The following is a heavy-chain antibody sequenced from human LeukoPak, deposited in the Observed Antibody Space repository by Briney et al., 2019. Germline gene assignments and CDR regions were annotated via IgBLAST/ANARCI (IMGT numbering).Heavy chain of an antibody. CDR3: ARDPPYYYGSGSYSYYFDY. V-gene: IGHV3-74*01. D-gene: IGHD3-10*01. Sequence: PGGSLRLSCAASGFTFSSYWMHWVRQAPGKGLVWVSRINSDGSSTSYADSVKGRFTISRDNAKNTLYLQMNSLRAEDTAVYYCARDPPYYYGSGSYSYYFDYWGQGTLVTVSS. CDR2: INSDGSST. CDR1: GFTFSSYW. J-gene: IGHJ4*02.